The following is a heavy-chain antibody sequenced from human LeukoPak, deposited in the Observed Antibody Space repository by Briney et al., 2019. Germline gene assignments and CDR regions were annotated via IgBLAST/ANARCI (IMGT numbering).Heavy chain of an antibody. CDR3: ARDEHIVATIRKGSDY. V-gene: IGHV1-2*02. CDR2: INPNSGGT. J-gene: IGHJ4*02. Sequence: ASVKVSCKASGYTFTGYYMHWVRQAPGQGLEWMGWINPNSGGTNYAQKFQGRVTMTRDTSISTAYMGLSRLRSDDTAVYYCARDEHIVATIRKGSDYWGQGTLVTVSS. D-gene: IGHD5-12*01. CDR1: GYTFTGYY.